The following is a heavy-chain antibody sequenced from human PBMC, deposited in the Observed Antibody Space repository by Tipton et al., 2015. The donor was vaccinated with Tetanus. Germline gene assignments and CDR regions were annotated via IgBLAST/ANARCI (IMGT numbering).Heavy chain of an antibody. V-gene: IGHV4-31*03. CDR3: ARIYDFWSGYYSDH. Sequence: TLSLTCTVSGDSISRGGYSWNWIRQHPGKGLEWIGYIYYSGSTFYNPSLKSRVTISVDTSKNQFSLKLSSVTAADTAVYYCARIYDFWSGYYSDHWGQGTLVTVSS. CDR2: IYYSGST. J-gene: IGHJ4*02. CDR1: GDSISRGGYS. D-gene: IGHD3-3*01.